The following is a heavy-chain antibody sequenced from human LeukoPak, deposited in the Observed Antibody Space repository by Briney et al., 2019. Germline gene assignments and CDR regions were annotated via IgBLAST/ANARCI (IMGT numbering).Heavy chain of an antibody. CDR3: ARFGTRCSSTSCYRNDAFDN. Sequence: GGSLRLSCAASGFTFSSYGMHWVRQAPGKGLEWVAVIWYDGSNKYYADSVKGRFTISRDNSKNTLYLQMNSLRAEDTAVYYCARFGTRCSSTSCYRNDAFDNWGQGTMVTVSS. J-gene: IGHJ3*02. D-gene: IGHD2-2*01. V-gene: IGHV3-33*01. CDR2: IWYDGSNK. CDR1: GFTFSSYG.